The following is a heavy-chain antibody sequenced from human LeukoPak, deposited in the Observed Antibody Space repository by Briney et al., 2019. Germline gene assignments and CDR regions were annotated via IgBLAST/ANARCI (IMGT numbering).Heavy chain of an antibody. CDR3: TRRHDYGDYLNWFDP. CDR2: IKSKTDGGTT. V-gene: IGHV3-15*01. Sequence: GGSLRLSCAASGFTFTNAWMTWVRQVPGEGLEWVGHIKSKTDGGTTDYAAPVKGRFTILRDDSESTLYLQMKSLKIEDAAVYYCTRRHDYGDYLNWFDPWGQGTLVTVSS. J-gene: IGHJ5*02. D-gene: IGHD4-17*01. CDR1: GFTFTNAW.